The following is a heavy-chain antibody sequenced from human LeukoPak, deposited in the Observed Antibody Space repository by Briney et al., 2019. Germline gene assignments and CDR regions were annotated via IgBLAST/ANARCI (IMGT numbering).Heavy chain of an antibody. V-gene: IGHV4-34*01. CDR1: GGSFSGYY. CDR3: ASSDPYYDILTGYYLVY. CDR2: INHSGST. Sequence: SETLSLTCAVYGGSFSGYYWSWIRQPPGKGLEWIGEINHSGSTNYNPSLKSRVTISVDTSKNQFSLKLSSVTAADTAVYYCASSDPYYDILTGYYLVYWGQGTLVTVSS. J-gene: IGHJ4*02. D-gene: IGHD3-9*01.